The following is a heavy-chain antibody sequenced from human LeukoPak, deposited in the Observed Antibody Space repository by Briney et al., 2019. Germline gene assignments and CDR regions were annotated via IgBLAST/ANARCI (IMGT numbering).Heavy chain of an antibody. CDR3: AKVPSSSWYKGIDY. V-gene: IGHV3-23*01. Sequence: GGSLRLSCAASGFTFSSYAMSWVRQAPGKGLEWVSSISGSGGSTYYADSVKGRFTISRDNSKNTLFLQMNSLRAEDTAVYYCAKVPSSSWYKGIDYWGQGALVTVSS. D-gene: IGHD6-13*01. J-gene: IGHJ4*02. CDR1: GFTFSSYA. CDR2: ISGSGGST.